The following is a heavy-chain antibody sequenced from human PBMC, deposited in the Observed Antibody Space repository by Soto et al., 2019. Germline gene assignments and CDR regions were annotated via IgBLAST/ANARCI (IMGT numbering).Heavy chain of an antibody. CDR2: IYPGDSDT. J-gene: IGHJ6*03. Sequence: GESLKISCKGSGYSFTSYWIGWVRQMPGKGLEWMGIIYPGDSDTGYSPSFQGQVTISADKSISTAYLQWSSLKASDTAMYYCARLGAYCSSTSCPPYYYYMDVWGKGTTVTVSS. CDR3: ARLGAYCSSTSCPPYYYYMDV. D-gene: IGHD2-2*01. CDR1: GYSFTSYW. V-gene: IGHV5-51*01.